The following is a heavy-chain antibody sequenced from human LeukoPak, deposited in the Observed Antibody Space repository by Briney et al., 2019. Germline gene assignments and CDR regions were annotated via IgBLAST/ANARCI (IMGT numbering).Heavy chain of an antibody. Sequence: SETLSLTCTVSGGSISSYYWSWIRQPPGKGLEWIGYIYYSGSTNYNPSLKSRVTISVDTSKNQFSLKLSSVTATDTAVYYCARATYDAGDYWGQGTLVTVSS. CDR2: IYYSGST. D-gene: IGHD3-3*01. J-gene: IGHJ4*02. CDR1: GGSISSYY. V-gene: IGHV4-59*12. CDR3: ARATYDAGDY.